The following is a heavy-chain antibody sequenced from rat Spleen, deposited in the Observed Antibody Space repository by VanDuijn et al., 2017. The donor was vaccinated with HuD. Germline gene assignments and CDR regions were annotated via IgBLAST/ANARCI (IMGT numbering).Heavy chain of an antibody. CDR1: GFTFSNYY. V-gene: IGHV5-27*01. D-gene: IGHD1-6*01. J-gene: IGHJ3*01. CDR3: STAGSFTDYYFAGGFDY. CDR2: ISTGGGNT. Sequence: EVQLVESGGGLVQPGRSLKLSCAASGFTFSNYYMAWVRQAPTKGLEWVAYISTGGGNTYYRDSVKGRFTRSRDKAKSTLYLQMDSLRSEDTATYYCSTAGSFTDYYFAGGFDYWGQGTLVTVSS.